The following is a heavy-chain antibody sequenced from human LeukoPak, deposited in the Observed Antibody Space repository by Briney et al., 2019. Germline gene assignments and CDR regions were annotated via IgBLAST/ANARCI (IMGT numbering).Heavy chain of an antibody. CDR2: VWYDGINK. J-gene: IGHJ4*01. Sequence: PGRSLRLSCSASGCTFSSYGMHWVRQAPGKGLEWVAVVWYDGINKYYADSVKGRFTISRDNSKNTLYLQMNSLRAEDTAVYYCARSTSSEYDIYHFDYWGQGTLVTISS. CDR3: ARSTSSEYDIYHFDY. V-gene: IGHV3-33*01. CDR1: GCTFSSYG. D-gene: IGHD3-9*01.